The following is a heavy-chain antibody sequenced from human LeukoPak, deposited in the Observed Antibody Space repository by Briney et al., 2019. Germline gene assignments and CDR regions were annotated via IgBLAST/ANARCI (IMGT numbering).Heavy chain of an antibody. J-gene: IGHJ4*02. D-gene: IGHD3-22*01. CDR1: GGSISSSSYY. CDR3: ASDSSGYYFVDY. CDR2: VYYTGST. V-gene: IGHV4-39*02. Sequence: SETLSLTCTVSGGSISSSSYYWGWIRQPPGKGLEWIGSVYYTGSTYYNPSLKSRVTISVDTSKNQFSLTLTSVTATDTAVYYCASDSSGYYFVDYWGQGTLVTVSS.